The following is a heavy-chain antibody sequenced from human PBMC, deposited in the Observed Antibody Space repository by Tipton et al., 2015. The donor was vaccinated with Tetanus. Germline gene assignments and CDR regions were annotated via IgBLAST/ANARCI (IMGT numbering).Heavy chain of an antibody. CDR1: GGSFSEYY. D-gene: IGHD2/OR15-2a*01. CDR3: ARVGSTGFYLEGWFDP. J-gene: IGHJ5*02. V-gene: IGHV4-34*01. Sequence: TLSLTCAVYGGSFSEYYWSWVRQPPGKGLEWIGEIHPSGSTNYNPSLKSRVTISVDTSKNQFSLKMSSLTTADTAVYYCARVGSTGFYLEGWFDPWGQGTLVTVSS. CDR2: IHPSGST.